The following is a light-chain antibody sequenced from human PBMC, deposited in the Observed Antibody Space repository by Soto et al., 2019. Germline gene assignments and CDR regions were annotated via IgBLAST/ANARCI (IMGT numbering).Light chain of an antibody. CDR3: SSYTITSSQV. J-gene: IGLJ1*01. CDR2: EVT. Sequence: QSALTQPASVSGSPGQSITISCTGTSFDVGVSNYVSWYQQRPGKAPKLLIYEVTNRPSGVSNRFVGYRSGNTASLTISRLQAEDEADYYCSSYTITSSQVFGPGTKVTVL. V-gene: IGLV2-14*01. CDR1: SFDVGVSNY.